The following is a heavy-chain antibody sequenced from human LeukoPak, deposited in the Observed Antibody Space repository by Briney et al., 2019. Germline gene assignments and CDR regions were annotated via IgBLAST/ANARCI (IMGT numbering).Heavy chain of an antibody. CDR2: ISSSSSYI. Sequence: PGGSLRLSCAASGFTFSSYSMNWVRQAPGKGLEWVSSISSSSSYIYYADSVKGRFTISRDNAKNSLYLQMNSLRAEDTAVYYCARTAYYDFWSGYYADNWFDPWGQGTLVTVSS. V-gene: IGHV3-21*01. D-gene: IGHD3-3*01. CDR3: ARTAYYDFWSGYYADNWFDP. J-gene: IGHJ5*02. CDR1: GFTFSSYS.